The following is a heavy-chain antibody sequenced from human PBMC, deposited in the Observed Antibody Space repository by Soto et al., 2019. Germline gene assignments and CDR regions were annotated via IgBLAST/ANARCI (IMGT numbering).Heavy chain of an antibody. Sequence: PGGSLRLSCAASGFTFSSYAMSWVRQAPGKGLEWVSAISGSGGSTYYADSVKGRFTISRDDSKNTLYLQMNNLRADEATAVYYCARELMSGMGVWGQGTTVTVSS. V-gene: IGHV3-23*01. CDR2: ISGSGGST. J-gene: IGHJ6*02. CDR3: ARELMSGMGV. D-gene: IGHD3-16*01. CDR1: GFTFSSYA.